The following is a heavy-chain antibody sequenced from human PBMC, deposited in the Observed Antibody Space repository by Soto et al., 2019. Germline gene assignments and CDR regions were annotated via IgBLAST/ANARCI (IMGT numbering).Heavy chain of an antibody. CDR2: LTGNGDST. Sequence: PVGSLRLSCAASGFTFSTYAMTWVRQAPGNGLEWVSSLTGNGDSTYYADSAKGRFTISRDNSKNTLNLQMNSLRAEDTAVYYCAKDLSFDFWSGDYSTAHYYYGLDVWGPETLLVTVSS. CDR1: GFTFSTYA. V-gene: IGHV3-23*01. CDR3: AKDLSFDFWSGDYSTAHYYYGLDV. D-gene: IGHD3-3*01. J-gene: IGHJ6*02.